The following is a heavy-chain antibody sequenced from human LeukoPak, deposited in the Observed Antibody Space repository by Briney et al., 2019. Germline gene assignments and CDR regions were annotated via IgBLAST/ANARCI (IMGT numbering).Heavy chain of an antibody. J-gene: IGHJ4*02. CDR2: IKQDGSEK. Sequence: GGSLRLSCAASGFTFSSYWMSWVRQAPGKGLEWVANIKQDGSEKYYVDSVKGRFTISRDNAKNSLYLQMNSLRAEDTAVYYCARVPITMVRGVTLLDYWGQGTLVTVSS. CDR3: ARVPITMVRGVTLLDY. D-gene: IGHD3-10*01. V-gene: IGHV3-7*01. CDR1: GFTFSSYW.